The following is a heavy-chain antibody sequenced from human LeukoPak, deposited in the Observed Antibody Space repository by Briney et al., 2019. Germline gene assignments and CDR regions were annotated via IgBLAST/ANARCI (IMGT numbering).Heavy chain of an antibody. Sequence: ASVKVSCKASGYTFTSYAMNWVRQAPGHGLEWMGIINPSGGSTSYAQKFQGRVTMTRDMSTSTVYMELSSLRSEDTAVYYCARVTAMVTGDYWGQGTLVTVSS. CDR2: INPSGGST. J-gene: IGHJ4*02. CDR3: ARVTAMVTGDY. CDR1: GYTFTSYA. D-gene: IGHD5-18*01. V-gene: IGHV1-46*01.